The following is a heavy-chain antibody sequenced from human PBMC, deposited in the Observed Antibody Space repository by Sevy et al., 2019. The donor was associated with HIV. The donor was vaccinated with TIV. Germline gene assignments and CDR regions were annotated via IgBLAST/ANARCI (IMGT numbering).Heavy chain of an antibody. CDR2: ISSRGGST. CDR3: AKAGVAVAGTFDLFYFDY. CDR1: GFTFSSYA. V-gene: IGHV3-23*01. J-gene: IGHJ4*02. Sequence: GGSRRLSCAASGFTFSSYAMSWVRQAPGKGLEWVSTISSRGGSTYYADSVKGRFTISRDNSKNTLSLLMNSLRAEDTALYYCAKAGVAVAGTFDLFYFDYWGQGTLVTVSS. D-gene: IGHD6-19*01.